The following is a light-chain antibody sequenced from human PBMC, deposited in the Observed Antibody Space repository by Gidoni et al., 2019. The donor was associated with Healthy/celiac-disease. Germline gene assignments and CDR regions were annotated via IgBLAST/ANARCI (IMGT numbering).Light chain of an antibody. Sequence: DIHMTHSPSSLSASVGDRVTITCRASQSISSYLNWYQQKPGKAPKLLIYAASSLQSGVPSRSSGSGSGTDFTLTISSLQPEDFATDYCQQSYSTPPITCGQGTRLEIK. CDR2: AAS. J-gene: IGKJ5*01. V-gene: IGKV1-39*01. CDR1: QSISSY. CDR3: QQSYSTPPIT.